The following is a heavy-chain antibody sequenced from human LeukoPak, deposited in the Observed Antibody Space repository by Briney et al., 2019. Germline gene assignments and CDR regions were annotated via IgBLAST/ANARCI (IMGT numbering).Heavy chain of an antibody. V-gene: IGHV3-20*04. CDR1: GFTFDDYG. CDR3: ARGGYSSSWFGGLVY. CDR2: INWNGGST. Sequence: GGSLRLSCAASGFTFDDYGMSWVRQAPGKGLEWVSGINWNGGSTGYADYVKGRFTISRDNAKNSLYLQMNSLRAEDTALYYCARGGYSSSWFGGLVYWGQGTLVTVSS. J-gene: IGHJ4*02. D-gene: IGHD6-13*01.